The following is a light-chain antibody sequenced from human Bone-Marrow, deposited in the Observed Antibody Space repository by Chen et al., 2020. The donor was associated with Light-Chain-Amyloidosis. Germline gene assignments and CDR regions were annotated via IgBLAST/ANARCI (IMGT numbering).Light chain of an antibody. CDR1: SSDVGSYNL. J-gene: IGLJ3*02. CDR2: EGT. CDR3: CSYDGNCSWV. V-gene: IGLV2-23*01. Sequence: QSALTQPASVSGSPGQSITISCTGTSSDVGSYNLVSWYQQHPGEAPKRIIYEGTKRPSGVSNRCSGTKSANAASLTISGLQAEDEADYFCCSYDGNCSWVFGGVTKLTVL.